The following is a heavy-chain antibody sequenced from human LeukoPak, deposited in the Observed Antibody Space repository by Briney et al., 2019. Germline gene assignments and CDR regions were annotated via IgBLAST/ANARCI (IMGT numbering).Heavy chain of an antibody. V-gene: IGHV3-23*01. D-gene: IGHD3-16*01. J-gene: IGHJ4*02. CDR2: ITGSGDNT. CDR1: GFTFSNSA. Sequence: GGSLRLSCAASGFTFSNSALSWVRQAPGKGLEWVATITGSGDNTYSANSVKGRFTISRDNSKNTLYLQMNSLKTEDTAVYYCTTLGGSRKNYWGQGTLVTVSS. CDR3: TTLGGSRKNY.